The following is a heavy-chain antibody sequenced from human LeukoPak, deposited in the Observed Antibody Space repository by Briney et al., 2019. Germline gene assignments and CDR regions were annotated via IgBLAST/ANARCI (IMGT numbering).Heavy chain of an antibody. CDR3: ARDRDSSSWYSY. J-gene: IGHJ4*02. V-gene: IGHV4-39*07. CDR2: FYYTGST. D-gene: IGHD6-13*01. CDR1: GGSISSNGYY. Sequence: SETLSLTCTVSGGSISSNGYYWGWIRQPPGKGLEWIGSFYYTGSTFYSPSLKSRVTISVDTSKNQFSLKLSSVTAADTAVYYCARDRDSSSWYSYWGQGTLVTVSS.